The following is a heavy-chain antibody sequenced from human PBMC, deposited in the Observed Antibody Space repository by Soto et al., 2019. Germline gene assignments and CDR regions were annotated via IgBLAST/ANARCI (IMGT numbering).Heavy chain of an antibody. CDR1: GFTFSSYR. D-gene: IGHD3-10*01. V-gene: IGHV3-7*03. J-gene: IGHJ6*02. CDR2: IKQDRSDK. CDR3: ARVRAVSPGDGYYYYYGMDV. Sequence: GGSLRLSCAASGFTFSSYRMSWVRQAPGKGLEWVANIKQDRSDKYNVDSVMGRFTITIDNAKNSMYLPMNSLRAEDTAEYYCARVRAVSPGDGYYYYYGMDVWGQGTTVTASS.